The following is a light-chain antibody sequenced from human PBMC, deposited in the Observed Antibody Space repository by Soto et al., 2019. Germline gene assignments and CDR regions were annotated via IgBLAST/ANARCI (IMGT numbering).Light chain of an antibody. CDR3: QQYGSSGT. CDR2: GAS. V-gene: IGKV3-20*01. Sequence: EIVLTQSPGTLSLSPGDGATLSCRASQSVSSGYLAWYQQKPGQAPRLLIYGASNRATGIPDRFSGSGSGTDFTLTISRLEPEDFAVYYCQQYGSSGTFGQGTKV. CDR1: QSVSSGY. J-gene: IGKJ1*01.